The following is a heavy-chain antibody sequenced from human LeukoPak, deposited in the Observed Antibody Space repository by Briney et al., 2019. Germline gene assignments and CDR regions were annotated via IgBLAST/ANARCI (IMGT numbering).Heavy chain of an antibody. CDR2: INPNSGGT. CDR1: GYTFTGYY. V-gene: IGHV1-2*02. Sequence: ASVMVSCKASGYTFTGYYMHWVRQAPGQGLEWMGWINPNSGGTNYAQKFQGRVTMTRDMSTSTVYMELSSLRSEDTAVYYCARDLRYYYDSSGPGDYWGQGTLVTVSS. D-gene: IGHD3-22*01. CDR3: ARDLRYYYDSSGPGDY. J-gene: IGHJ4*02.